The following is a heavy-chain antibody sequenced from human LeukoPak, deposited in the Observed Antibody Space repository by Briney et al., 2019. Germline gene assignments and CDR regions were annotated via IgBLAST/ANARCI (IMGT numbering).Heavy chain of an antibody. D-gene: IGHD5-18*01. CDR3: ARMLLIRGYSYGYYY. J-gene: IGHJ4*02. V-gene: IGHV1-46*01. CDR2: INPSGGST. CDR1: GYTFTSYY. Sequence: ASVKVSCKASGYTFTSYYMHWVRQAPGQGLEWMGIINPSGGSTSYAQKFQGRVTMTRDTSTSTAYMELRSLRSDDTAVYYCARMLLIRGYSYGYYYWGQGTLVTVSS.